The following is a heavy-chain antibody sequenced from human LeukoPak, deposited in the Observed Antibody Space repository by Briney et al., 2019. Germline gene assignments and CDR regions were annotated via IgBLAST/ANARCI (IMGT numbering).Heavy chain of an antibody. D-gene: IGHD5-24*01. Sequence: PSETLSLTCAVYGGSFSGYYWSWIRQPPGKGLEWIGEINHSGSTNYNPSLKSRVTISVDTSKNQFSLKLSSVTAADTAVYYCARGGRRWLNDYWGQGTLVTVSS. CDR1: GGSFSGYY. CDR3: ARGGRRWLNDY. J-gene: IGHJ4*02. V-gene: IGHV4-34*01. CDR2: INHSGST.